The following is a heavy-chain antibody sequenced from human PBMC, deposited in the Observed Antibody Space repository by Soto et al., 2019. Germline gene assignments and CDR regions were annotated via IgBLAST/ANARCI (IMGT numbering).Heavy chain of an antibody. J-gene: IGHJ1*01. CDR3: AIAHGGEYFQH. CDR2: ISSSGPTM. Sequence: QVQLVESGGGLVKPGGSLRLSCAASGFTFSDYYMSWIRQAPGKGLEWVSYISSSGPTMYYADSGKGRFTISRDNAKNSLYLQMNSLSAEETAVYYCAIAHGGEYFQHWGQGTLVTVSS. CDR1: GFTFSDYY. D-gene: IGHD3-10*01. V-gene: IGHV3-11*01.